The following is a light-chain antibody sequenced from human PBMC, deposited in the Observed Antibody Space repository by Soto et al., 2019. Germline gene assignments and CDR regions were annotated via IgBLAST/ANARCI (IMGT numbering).Light chain of an antibody. CDR2: DVS. CDR3: SSYTSSTTWV. CDR1: SSDVGNYNY. J-gene: IGLJ3*02. Sequence: QSALTQPASVSGSPGQSITISCTGTSSDVGNYNYVSWYQQHPGKAPKLMIYDVSNRPSGVSNRFSGSKSGNTASLTISGLQAEDEADYYCSSYTSSTTWVFGGWTKLTVL. V-gene: IGLV2-14*01.